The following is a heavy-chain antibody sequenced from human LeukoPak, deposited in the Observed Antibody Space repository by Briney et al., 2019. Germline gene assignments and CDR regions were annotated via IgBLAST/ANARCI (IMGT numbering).Heavy chain of an antibody. CDR3: ARTPIDSSSWYILGAFDI. CDR2: IYSGGST. D-gene: IGHD6-13*01. V-gene: IGHV3-53*01. CDR1: GFTVSSNY. J-gene: IGHJ3*02. Sequence: GGSLRLSCAASGFTVSSNYMSWVRQAPGKGLEWVSVIYSGGSTYYADSVKGRFTISRDNSKNTLYLQMNSLRAEDTAVYYCARTPIDSSSWYILGAFDIWGQGTMVTVSS.